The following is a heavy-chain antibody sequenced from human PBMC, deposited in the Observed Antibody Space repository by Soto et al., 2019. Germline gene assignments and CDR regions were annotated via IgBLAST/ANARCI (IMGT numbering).Heavy chain of an antibody. CDR1: GFPFSMSA. CDR2: TGLNGRTT. D-gene: IGHD6-6*01. CDR3: ATVHSTSRSFDY. V-gene: IGHV3-23*01. Sequence: EVQLLESGGGLVQPGGSLRLSCAASGFPFSMSAMTWVRQAPGKGLEWVSTTGLNGRTTYYADSVKGRFTVSRDNTKNTLDLQMSSLRAEDTAVYYWATVHSTSRSFDYWGQGTLVTVSS. J-gene: IGHJ4*02.